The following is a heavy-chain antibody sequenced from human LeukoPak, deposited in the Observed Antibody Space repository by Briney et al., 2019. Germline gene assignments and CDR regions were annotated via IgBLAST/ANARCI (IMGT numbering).Heavy chain of an antibody. CDR2: IYYTGST. Sequence: SETLSLTCAVSGGSVSSISSYWSWIRQPPGKGLEWIGYIYYTGSTNYNPSLKSRVTISVDTSKSQFSLRLTSVTAADTAVYYCARGRTAATGRLYDYWGQGTLVTVSS. J-gene: IGHJ4*02. CDR1: GGSVSSISSY. D-gene: IGHD6-13*01. CDR3: ARGRTAATGRLYDY. V-gene: IGHV4-61*01.